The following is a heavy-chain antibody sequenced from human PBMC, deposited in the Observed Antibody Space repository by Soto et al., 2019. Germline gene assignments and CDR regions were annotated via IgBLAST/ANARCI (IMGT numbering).Heavy chain of an antibody. CDR2: IYYSGST. CDR3: VRVLAVAGLRRYYGMDV. V-gene: IGHV4-39*07. D-gene: IGHD6-19*01. J-gene: IGHJ6*02. Sequence: SETLSLTCTVSGGSISSSSYYWGWIRQPPGKGLEWIGSIYYSGSTYYNPSLKSRVTISVDTSKNQFSLKLSSVTAADTAVYYCVRVLAVAGLRRYYGMDVWGQGTTVTVSS. CDR1: GGSISSSSYY.